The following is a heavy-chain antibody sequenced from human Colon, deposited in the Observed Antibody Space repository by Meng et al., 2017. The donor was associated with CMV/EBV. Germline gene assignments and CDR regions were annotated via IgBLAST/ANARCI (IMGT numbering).Heavy chain of an antibody. V-gene: IGHV3-30*04. D-gene: IGHD1-26*01. CDR1: GFTFSSYA. CDR2: IPYDGSNR. Sequence: GESLKISCAASGFTFSSYAMHWVRQAPGEGLEWVAVIPYDGSNRDYADPVKGRFTISRDNSKNTLDLQMNTLRVDDTAVYYCARGELVGATAGIDFFDFWGQGTMVTVSS. J-gene: IGHJ3*01. CDR3: ARGELVGATAGIDFFDF.